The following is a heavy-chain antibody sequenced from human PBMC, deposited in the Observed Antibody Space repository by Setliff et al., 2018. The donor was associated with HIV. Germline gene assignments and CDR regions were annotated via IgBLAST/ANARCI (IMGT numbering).Heavy chain of an antibody. CDR1: GFSLSNTW. V-gene: IGHV3-15*01. J-gene: IGHJ4*02. CDR2: IKSKVDGATT. D-gene: IGHD4-17*01. CDR3: ADYGPLGVI. Sequence: GGSLRLSCAASGFSLSNTWMSWVRQAPGKGLEWVGRIKSKVDGATTDYAAPVKDRFTISRHDSRETVYLQMNSLKSEDTAVYYCADYGPLGVIWGQGTSVTVSS.